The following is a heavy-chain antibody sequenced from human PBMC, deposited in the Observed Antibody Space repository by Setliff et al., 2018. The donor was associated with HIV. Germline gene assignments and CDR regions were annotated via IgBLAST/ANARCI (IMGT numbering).Heavy chain of an antibody. D-gene: IGHD5-12*01. CDR1: GYTFTSYY. Sequence: VASVKVSCKASGYTFTSYYMHWVRQAPGQGLEWMGIINPSSGSTTYAQKFQGRVTMTRDTSISTVYMELTSLRSDDTAIYYCARDANYGSSGYDREYFDYWGQGTLVTVSS. J-gene: IGHJ4*02. CDR3: ARDANYGSSGYDREYFDY. V-gene: IGHV1-46*01. CDR2: INPSSGST.